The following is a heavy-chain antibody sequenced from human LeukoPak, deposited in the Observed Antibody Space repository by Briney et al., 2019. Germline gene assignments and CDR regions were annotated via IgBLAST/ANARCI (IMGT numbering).Heavy chain of an antibody. J-gene: IGHJ5*02. CDR3: ATSKLWFGELSWFDP. D-gene: IGHD3-10*01. V-gene: IGHV4-4*07. Sequence: PSETLSLTCTVSGGSISSYYWSWIRQPAGKGLEWIGHIYTSGSTNYNPSLKSRVTMSVDTSKNQFSLKLSSVTAADTAVYYCATSKLWFGELSWFDPWGQGTLVTVSS. CDR1: GGSISSYY. CDR2: IYTSGST.